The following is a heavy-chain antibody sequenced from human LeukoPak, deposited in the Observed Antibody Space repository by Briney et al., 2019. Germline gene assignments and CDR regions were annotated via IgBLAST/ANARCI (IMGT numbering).Heavy chain of an antibody. D-gene: IGHD6-13*01. J-gene: IGHJ4*02. CDR3: AREVYSSRRPPYYFDY. CDR2: IYSSGST. Sequence: PSETLSLTCTVSGDSISSGSYYWSWIRQPAGKGLEWIGRIYSSGSTNYNPSLKSRVTISVHTPRNQFSLKLSSVTAADTAVYYCAREVYSSRRPPYYFDYWGQGTLVTVSS. V-gene: IGHV4-61*02. CDR1: GDSISSGSYY.